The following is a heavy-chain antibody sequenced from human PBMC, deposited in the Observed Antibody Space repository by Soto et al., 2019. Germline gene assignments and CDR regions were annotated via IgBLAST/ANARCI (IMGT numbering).Heavy chain of an antibody. J-gene: IGHJ6*02. V-gene: IGHV4-31*03. D-gene: IGHD1-20*01. CDR2: IYYSGST. CDR3: ARGYGRYYNGMDV. CDR1: GGSISSGGYY. Sequence: QVQLQESGPGLVKPSQTLSLTCTVSGGSISSGGYYWSWISQHPGQGLEWIGYIYYSGSTYSNPSLTSRVTRAVDTSNSQCSLKLISVTATDMAVYDCARGYGRYYNGMDVWGQGTTDTDSS.